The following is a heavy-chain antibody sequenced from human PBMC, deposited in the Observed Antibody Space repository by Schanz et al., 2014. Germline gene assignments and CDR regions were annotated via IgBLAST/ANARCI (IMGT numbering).Heavy chain of an antibody. CDR2: ISSGGGST. CDR1: GFSFTTYA. D-gene: IGHD1-1*01. V-gene: IGHV3-23*04. CDR3: ARDRRNADLDY. Sequence: EVQLAESGGGLVQPGGSLRLSCASSGFSFTTYAMSWVRQAPGKGLEWVSSISSGGGSTYYADSVKGRFTISRDNSKNTLYLQMKSLRAEDTAVYYCARDRRNADLDYWGQGTLVTVSS. J-gene: IGHJ4*02.